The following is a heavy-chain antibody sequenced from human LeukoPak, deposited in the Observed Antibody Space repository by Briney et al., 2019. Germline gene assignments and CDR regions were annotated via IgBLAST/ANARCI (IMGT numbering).Heavy chain of an antibody. CDR3: AGLLLWFGELGFDY. CDR1: GFTFSSYE. CDR2: ISSSGSTI. Sequence: PGGSLRLSCAASGFTFSSYEMNWVRQAPGKGLEWVSYISSSGSTIYYADSVKGRFTISRDNAKNSLYLQINSLRAEDTAVYYCAGLLLWFGELGFDYWGQGTLVTVSS. D-gene: IGHD3-10*01. V-gene: IGHV3-48*03. J-gene: IGHJ4*02.